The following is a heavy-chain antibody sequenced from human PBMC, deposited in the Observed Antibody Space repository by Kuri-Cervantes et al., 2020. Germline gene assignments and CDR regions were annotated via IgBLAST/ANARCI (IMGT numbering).Heavy chain of an antibody. CDR1: GGSISSSSYY. V-gene: IGHV4-39*07. CDR2: IYYSGST. D-gene: IGHD2-2*01. Sequence: SETLSLTCTVSGGSISSSSYYWGWIRQPPGKGLEWIGSIYYSGSTYYSPSLKSLITISVDTSKNQFSLKLSSVTAADTAVYYCARYCSSSTCRTFDYWGQGTLVTVSS. J-gene: IGHJ4*02. CDR3: ARYCSSSTCRTFDY.